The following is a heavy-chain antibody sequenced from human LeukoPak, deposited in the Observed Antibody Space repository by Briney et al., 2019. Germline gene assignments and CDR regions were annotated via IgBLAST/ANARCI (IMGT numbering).Heavy chain of an antibody. CDR3: AKDPGRVGASPFDY. Sequence: GRSLRLSCAASGFTFSSYAIHWVRQAPGKGLEWVAGISYDGSNKYYADSVKGRFTISRDNSKNTLYLQMNSLRAEDTAVYYCAKDPGRVGASPFDYWGQGTLVTV. CDR1: GFTFSSYA. D-gene: IGHD1-26*01. V-gene: IGHV3-30*18. CDR2: ISYDGSNK. J-gene: IGHJ4*02.